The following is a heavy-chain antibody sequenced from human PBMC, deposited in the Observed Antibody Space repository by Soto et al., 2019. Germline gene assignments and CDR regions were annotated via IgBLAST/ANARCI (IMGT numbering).Heavy chain of an antibody. CDR1: GFSLSSSGVG. CDR2: IYWDDDK. D-gene: IGHD2-15*01. J-gene: IGHJ4*02. Sequence: QITLKESGPTLVKPTQTLTLTCAFSGFSLSSSGVGVGWIRQPPGKALEWLTFIYWDDDKRYSPSLKSRLTITKATSKNQVVLTLPTMDPVDTATYYCARLVVAGGTYYFDFWGQGTLLTVSS. V-gene: IGHV2-5*02. CDR3: ARLVVAGGTYYFDF.